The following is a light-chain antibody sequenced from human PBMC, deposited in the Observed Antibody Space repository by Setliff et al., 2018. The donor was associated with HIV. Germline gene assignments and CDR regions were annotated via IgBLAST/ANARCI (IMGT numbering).Light chain of an antibody. CDR2: DVS. V-gene: IGLV2-14*03. CDR1: SSDVGSYNY. CDR3: SSYTSSSPPYV. Sequence: QSALTQPASVSGFPGQSITISCTGSSSDVGSYNYVSWYQQHPGKAPKLMISDVSKRPSGVSNRFSGSKSGNTASLTISGLQAEDEADYYCSSYTSSSPPYVFGTGTKGTL. J-gene: IGLJ1*01.